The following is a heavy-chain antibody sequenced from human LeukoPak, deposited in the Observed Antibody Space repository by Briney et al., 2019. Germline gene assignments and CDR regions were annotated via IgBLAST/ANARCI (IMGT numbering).Heavy chain of an antibody. CDR1: GGSISSSSYY. V-gene: IGHV4-39*01. Sequence: SETLSLTCTVSGGSISSSSYYWGWIRQPPGKGLEWMGSIYYSGSTYYNPSLKSRVTISVDTSKNQFSLKLSSVTAADTAVYYCARSHYDILTGYYTVNYYYGMDVWGQGTTVTVSS. D-gene: IGHD3-9*01. CDR2: IYYSGST. J-gene: IGHJ6*02. CDR3: ARSHYDILTGYYTVNYYYGMDV.